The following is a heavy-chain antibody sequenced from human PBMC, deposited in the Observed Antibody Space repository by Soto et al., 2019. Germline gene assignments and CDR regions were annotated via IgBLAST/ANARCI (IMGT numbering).Heavy chain of an antibody. Sequence: SETLSLTCSVSGDSISNLDYFWAWIRQPPGQALEYIGYIYKSATTYYNPSFESRVAIPVDTSKSQFSLNVTSVTAADTAVYFCARGRYCLTGRCFPNWFDSWGQGALVTVSS. V-gene: IGHV4-30-4*01. CDR1: GDSISNLDYF. D-gene: IGHD7-27*01. CDR2: IYKSATT. J-gene: IGHJ5*01. CDR3: ARGRYCLTGRCFPNWFDS.